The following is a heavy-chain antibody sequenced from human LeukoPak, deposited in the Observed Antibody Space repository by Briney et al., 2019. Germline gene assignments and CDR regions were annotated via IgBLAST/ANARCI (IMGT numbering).Heavy chain of an antibody. CDR1: GYTFTGYY. CDR3: RTDRYGDYGDYIDY. J-gene: IGHJ4*02. V-gene: IGHV1-2*02. D-gene: IGHD4-17*01. Sequence: ASVKVSCKASGYTFTGYYLHWVRQAPGQGLEWMGWINPNSGGTNYAQKFQGRVTMTRDTSISTAYMELSRLRSDDTAVYYCRTDRYGDYGDYIDYWGQGTLVTVSS. CDR2: INPNSGGT.